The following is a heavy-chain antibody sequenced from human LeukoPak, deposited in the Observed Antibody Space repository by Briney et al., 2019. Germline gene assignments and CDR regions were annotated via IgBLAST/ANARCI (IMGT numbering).Heavy chain of an antibody. CDR1: GFTFSSYA. Sequence: PGGSLRLSCAASGFTFSSYAMSWVRQAPGKGLEWVSVISGSGGSTYYADSVKGRFTISRDNSKNTLYLQMNSLRAEDTVVYYCAKSIGSGSYYGGDYWGQGTLVTVSS. V-gene: IGHV3-23*01. CDR2: ISGSGGST. CDR3: AKSIGSGSYYGGDY. J-gene: IGHJ4*02. D-gene: IGHD3-22*01.